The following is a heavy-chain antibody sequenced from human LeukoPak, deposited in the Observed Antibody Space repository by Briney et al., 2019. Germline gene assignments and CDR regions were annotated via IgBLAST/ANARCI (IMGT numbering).Heavy chain of an antibody. V-gene: IGHV3-11*05. CDR3: ARVGVGSWYYFDY. D-gene: IGHD6-13*01. Sequence: PGGSLRLSCAASGFTFSTNDMSWVRQAPGKGLEWVSYISSSSSYTNHADSVKGRFTISRDNAKNSLYLQMNSLRAEDTAVYYCARVGVGSWYYFDYWGQGTLVTVSS. CDR2: ISSSSSYT. J-gene: IGHJ4*02. CDR1: GFTFSTND.